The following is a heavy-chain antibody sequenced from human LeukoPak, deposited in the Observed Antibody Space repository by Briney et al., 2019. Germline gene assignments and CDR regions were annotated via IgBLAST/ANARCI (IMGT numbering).Heavy chain of an antibody. Sequence: ASVKVSCKASGGTFSSYAISWARQAPGQGLEWMGGIIPIFGTANYAQKFQGRVTITADESTSTAYMELSSLRSEDTAVYYCARDPVVVVAATHYYYGMDVWGQGTTVTVSS. CDR1: GGTFSSYA. V-gene: IGHV1-69*13. CDR3: ARDPVVVVAATHYYYGMDV. CDR2: IIPIFGTA. D-gene: IGHD2-15*01. J-gene: IGHJ6*02.